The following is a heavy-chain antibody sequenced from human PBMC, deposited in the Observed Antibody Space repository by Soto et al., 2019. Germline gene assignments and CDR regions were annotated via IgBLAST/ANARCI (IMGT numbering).Heavy chain of an antibody. CDR3: AKGLGDYSYSYYYAMDV. Sequence: EVQLLESGGGLVQPGGSLRLSCAASGFTFSTFAMNWVRQAPGKGLEWVSGISGSGGSTYYAESMKGRFTISRDNSENTLYLQMNSLRAEDTAAYYCAKGLGDYSYSYYYAMDVWGQGTTVTVSS. CDR2: ISGSGGST. J-gene: IGHJ6*02. D-gene: IGHD4-17*01. CDR1: GFTFSTFA. V-gene: IGHV3-23*01.